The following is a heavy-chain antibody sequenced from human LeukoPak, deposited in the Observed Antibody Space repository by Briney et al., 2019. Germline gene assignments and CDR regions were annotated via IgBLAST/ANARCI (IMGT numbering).Heavy chain of an antibody. J-gene: IGHJ4*02. D-gene: IGHD3-3*01. CDR2: ISGSGGST. CDR1: GFTFSSYA. Sequence: AGGSLRLSCAASGFTFSSYAMSWVRQAPGKGLEWVSAISGSGGSTYYADSVKGRFTISRDNSKNTLYLQMNSLRAEDTAVYYCALRGITIFGVVITGGYWGQGTLVTVSS. CDR3: ALRGITIFGVVITGGY. V-gene: IGHV3-23*01.